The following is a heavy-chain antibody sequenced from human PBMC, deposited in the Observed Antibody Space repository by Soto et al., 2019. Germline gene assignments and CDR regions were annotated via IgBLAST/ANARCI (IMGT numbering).Heavy chain of an antibody. Sequence: PSENLSLTCTVSGGSISRGGYYWSWIRQHPGKGLEWIGYIYYSGSTYYNPSLKSRVTISVDTSKNQFSLKLSSVTAADTAVYYCARDRMGSSSGPPLPDYYFDYWGPGTLVTGST. CDR2: IYYSGST. CDR3: ARDRMGSSSGPPLPDYYFDY. V-gene: IGHV4-31*03. D-gene: IGHD6-19*01. J-gene: IGHJ4*02. CDR1: GGSISRGGYY.